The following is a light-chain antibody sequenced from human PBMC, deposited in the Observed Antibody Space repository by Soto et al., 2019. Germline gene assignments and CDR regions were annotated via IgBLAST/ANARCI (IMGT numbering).Light chain of an antibody. Sequence: QSVLTQPASVSGSLGQSITISCSGTNNDIGNYDLVSWYQYHPDKAPKFIIYAASKRPSGVSTRFSGSKSGNTASLTISGLQAEDEADYYCCSYAGTSAPYVFGSGTKRTVL. CDR2: AAS. CDR3: CSYAGTSAPYV. J-gene: IGLJ1*01. CDR1: NNDIGNYDL. V-gene: IGLV2-23*01.